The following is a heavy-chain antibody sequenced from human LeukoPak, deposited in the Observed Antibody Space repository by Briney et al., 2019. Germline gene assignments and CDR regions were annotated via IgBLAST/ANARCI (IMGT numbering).Heavy chain of an antibody. Sequence: KPSQTLSLTCTVSGGSISSGDYYWSWIRQPPGKGLGWIGYIYYSGSTYYNPSLKSRVTISVDTSKNQFSLKLSSVTAADTAVYYCARGVSSIAARPWFDPWGQGTLVTVSS. J-gene: IGHJ5*02. CDR2: IYYSGST. CDR3: ARGVSSIAARPWFDP. V-gene: IGHV4-30-4*08. D-gene: IGHD6-6*01. CDR1: GGSISSGDYY.